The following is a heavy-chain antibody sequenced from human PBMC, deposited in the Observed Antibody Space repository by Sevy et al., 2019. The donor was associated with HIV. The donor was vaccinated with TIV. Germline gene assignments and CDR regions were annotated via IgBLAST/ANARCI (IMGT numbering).Heavy chain of an antibody. V-gene: IGHV4-4*07. Sequence: SETLSLTCTVSGGSISSYYWSWIRQPAGKGLEWIGRIYTSGSTNYNPSLKSRVTMSVDTSKNQSSLKLSSVTAADTAVYYCAREAVFMVRGVIIVGWKYYFDYWGQGTLVTVSS. CDR2: IYTSGST. CDR1: GGSISSYY. J-gene: IGHJ4*02. D-gene: IGHD3-10*01. CDR3: AREAVFMVRGVIIVGWKYYFDY.